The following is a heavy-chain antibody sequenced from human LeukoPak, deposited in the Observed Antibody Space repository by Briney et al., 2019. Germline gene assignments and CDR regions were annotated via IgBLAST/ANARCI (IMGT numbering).Heavy chain of an antibody. CDR2: IKQDGSQK. Sequence: GGSLRLSCAASGFTFSSYWMSWVRQAPGQGLEWVANIKQDGSQKFYVDSVKGRFTTSRDNAKESLFLQMNRLRVEDTAIYYCARGDFWSGDYTDAFDIWGQGTTVTVSS. CDR1: GFTFSSYW. D-gene: IGHD3-3*01. CDR3: ARGDFWSGDYTDAFDI. V-gene: IGHV3-7*04. J-gene: IGHJ3*02.